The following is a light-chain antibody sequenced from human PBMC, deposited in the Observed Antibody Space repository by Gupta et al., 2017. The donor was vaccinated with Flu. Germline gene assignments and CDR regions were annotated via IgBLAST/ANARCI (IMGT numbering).Light chain of an antibody. CDR3: GADHGSGGHFPVA. J-gene: IGLJ2*01. CDR1: SPDSNYK. CDR2: LGTGGIVG. V-gene: IGLV9-49*01. Sequence: QPVLIQSPSAAASMGVSVTLTCTLHSPDSNYKVNWYQWRPGKCHRLGMRLGTGGIVGSKGDAIPYHFAVLASGLNRYLTIKNSQEEDESDYHCGADHGSGGHFPVALGGGTKLTVL.